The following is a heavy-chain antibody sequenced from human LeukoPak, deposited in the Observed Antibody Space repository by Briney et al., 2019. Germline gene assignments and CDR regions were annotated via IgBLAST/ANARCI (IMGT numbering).Heavy chain of an antibody. J-gene: IGHJ6*03. Sequence: GGSLRLSCAASGFNFSNYGIHWVRQAPGKGLEWVAFIRYDGGNKYYADSVKGRFTISRDNSKNTLYLQMNSLRAEDTAIYYCAKNGDRGAYCTGGTCYPYFYYYMDVWGKGTTVTI. CDR3: AKNGDRGAYCTGGTCYPYFYYYMDV. V-gene: IGHV3-30*02. CDR2: IRYDGGNK. CDR1: GFNFSNYG. D-gene: IGHD2-15*01.